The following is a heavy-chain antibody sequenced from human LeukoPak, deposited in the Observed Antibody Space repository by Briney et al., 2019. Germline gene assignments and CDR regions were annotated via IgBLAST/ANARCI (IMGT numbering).Heavy chain of an antibody. CDR2: IYYSGST. CDR3: ARGGEVVVAAYYFDY. J-gene: IGHJ4*02. Sequence: SETLSLTCTVSGGSISSYYWSWTRQPPGKGLEWIGYIYYSGSTNYNPSLKSRVTISVDTSKNQFSLKLSSATAADTAVYYCARGGEVVVAAYYFDYWGQGTLVTVSS. CDR1: GGSISSYY. V-gene: IGHV4-59*01. D-gene: IGHD2-15*01.